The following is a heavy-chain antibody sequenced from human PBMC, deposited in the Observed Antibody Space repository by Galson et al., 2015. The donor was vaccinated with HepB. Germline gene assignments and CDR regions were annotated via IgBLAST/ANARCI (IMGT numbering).Heavy chain of an antibody. CDR2: ISSSSSTI. CDR3: ARDYGGNSVAFDI. D-gene: IGHD4-23*01. CDR1: GFTFSSYS. Sequence: SLRLSCAASGFTFSSYSMNWVRQAPGKGLEWVSYISSSSSTIYYADSVKGRFTISRDNAKNSLYLQMNSLRAEDTAVYYCARDYGGNSVAFDIWGQGTMVTVSS. V-gene: IGHV3-48*01. J-gene: IGHJ3*02.